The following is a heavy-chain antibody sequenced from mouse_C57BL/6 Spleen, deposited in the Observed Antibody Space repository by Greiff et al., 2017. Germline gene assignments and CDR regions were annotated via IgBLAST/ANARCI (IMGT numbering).Heavy chain of an antibody. CDR1: GYAFSSSW. Sequence: VQLVESGPELVKPGASVKISCKASGYAFSSSWMNWVKQRPGKGLEWIGRIYPGDGDTNYNGKFKGKATLTADKSSSTAYMQLSSLTSEDSAVYFCARWDWGGFDYWGQGTTLTVSS. CDR2: IYPGDGDT. D-gene: IGHD4-1*01. J-gene: IGHJ2*01. CDR3: ARWDWGGFDY. V-gene: IGHV1-82*01.